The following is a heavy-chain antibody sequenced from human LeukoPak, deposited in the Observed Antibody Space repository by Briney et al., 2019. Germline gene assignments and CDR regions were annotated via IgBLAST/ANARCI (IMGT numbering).Heavy chain of an antibody. CDR1: GYTFTSYY. D-gene: IGHD1-1*01. CDR2: INPSGGST. Sequence: ASVKVFCKASGYTFTSYYMHWVRQAPGQGLEWMGIINPSGGSTSYAQKFQGRVTMTRDMSTSTDYMELSSLRSEDTAVYYCARDNSMEDTAWWFDPWGQGTLVTVSS. CDR3: ARDNSMEDTAWWFDP. J-gene: IGHJ5*02. V-gene: IGHV1-46*01.